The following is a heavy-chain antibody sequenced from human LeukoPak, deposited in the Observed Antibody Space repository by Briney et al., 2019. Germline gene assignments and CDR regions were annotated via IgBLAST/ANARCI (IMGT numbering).Heavy chain of an antibody. CDR3: ARVNINNWHSCDY. D-gene: IGHD1-1*01. V-gene: IGHV4-4*02. J-gene: IGHJ4*02. CDR1: GGSISSNNW. CDR2: IYHSGSP. Sequence: SETLSPTCAVSGGSISSNNWWGWVRQPPGKGLEWIGEIYHSGSPNYNPSLKSRVTISVDKSRNHFSLNLSSVTAADTAVYYCARVNINNWHSCDYWGQGTLVTVSS.